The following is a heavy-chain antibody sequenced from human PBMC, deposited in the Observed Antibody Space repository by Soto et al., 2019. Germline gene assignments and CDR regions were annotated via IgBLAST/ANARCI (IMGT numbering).Heavy chain of an antibody. CDR2: FDPEDTRT. V-gene: IGHV1-24*01. D-gene: IGHD4-17*01. J-gene: IGHJ3*02. CDR1: GYTLTDLS. CDR3: ATARGDYGAFDAFDI. Sequence: QVQLVQSGAEVKKPGASVKVSCKVFGYTLTDLSMHWVRQAPGKGLEWMGGFDPEDTRTIYSQKFQGGVTMTEDTSTDTAYMELSSLRSEDTAVYYCATARGDYGAFDAFDIWGQGTRLTVSS.